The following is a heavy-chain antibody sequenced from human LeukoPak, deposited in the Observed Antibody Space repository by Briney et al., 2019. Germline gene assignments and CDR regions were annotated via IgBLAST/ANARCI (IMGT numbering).Heavy chain of an antibody. D-gene: IGHD3-10*01. V-gene: IGHV1-69*13. CDR3: ARWTHGSGAGFFIH. J-gene: IGHJ1*01. Sequence: SVKVSCKASGGAFSNYAMNWVRQAPGQGLEWMGGIIPLLGTPSYAQKFQSRVTITADESTTTAYMELSSLRSEDTAVYYCARWTHGSGAGFFIHWGQGTLVTVSS. CDR2: IIPLLGTP. CDR1: GGAFSNYA.